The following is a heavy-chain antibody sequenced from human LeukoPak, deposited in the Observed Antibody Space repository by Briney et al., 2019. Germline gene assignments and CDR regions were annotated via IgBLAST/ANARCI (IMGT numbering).Heavy chain of an antibody. J-gene: IGHJ4*02. D-gene: IGHD3-10*01. CDR3: ARGEYYFDY. CDR2: INHSGST. Sequence: PSETLSLTCAVYGGSFSGYYWSWIRQPPGKGLEWIGEINHSGSTNYNPSLKSRVTISVDTSKNQFSLKLSSVTAADTAVYYCARGEYYFDYWGQGTLVTVSS. V-gene: IGHV4-34*01. CDR1: GGSFSGYY.